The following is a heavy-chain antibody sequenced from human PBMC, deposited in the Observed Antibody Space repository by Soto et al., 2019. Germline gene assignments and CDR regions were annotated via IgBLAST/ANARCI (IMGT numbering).Heavy chain of an antibody. D-gene: IGHD5-12*01. CDR3: ARSLATIIYYYYGMDV. V-gene: IGHV4-34*01. J-gene: IGHJ6*02. Sequence: SETLSLTCAVYGGSFSGYYWSWIRQPPGKGLEWIGEINHSGSTNYNPSLKSRVTISVDTSKNQFSLKLSSVTAADTAAYYCARSLATIIYYYYGMDVWGQGTTVTVSS. CDR1: GGSFSGYY. CDR2: INHSGST.